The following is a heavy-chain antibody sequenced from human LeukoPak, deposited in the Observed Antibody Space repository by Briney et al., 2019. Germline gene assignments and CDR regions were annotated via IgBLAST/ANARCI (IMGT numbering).Heavy chain of an antibody. CDR3: AREYSSSSGRAFDY. V-gene: IGHV3-74*01. J-gene: IGHJ4*02. D-gene: IGHD6-6*01. CDR1: GFTFSNYW. Sequence: GGSLRLSCAASGFTFSNYWMHWVRQGPGKGLVCVSRISPDGSTTTYADSVKGRFIISRDSAQNTVYLQMSSLRLEDTAVYYCAREYSSSSGRAFDYWGQGTLVTASS. CDR2: ISPDGSTT.